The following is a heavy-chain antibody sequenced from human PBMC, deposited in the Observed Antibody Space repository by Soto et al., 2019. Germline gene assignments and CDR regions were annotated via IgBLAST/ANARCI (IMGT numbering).Heavy chain of an antibody. CDR1: GGSISSSSYY. J-gene: IGHJ6*02. CDR2: IYCSGST. CDR3: ARDFTYGPYYGMDV. D-gene: IGHD3-10*01. V-gene: IGHV4-39*02. Sequence: PSETLSLTCTVSGGSISSSSYYRGWIRQPPGKGLEWIGSIYCSGSTYYNPSLKSRVTISVDTSKNQFSLKLSSVTAADTAVYYCARDFTYGPYYGMDVWSQGTTVTVSS.